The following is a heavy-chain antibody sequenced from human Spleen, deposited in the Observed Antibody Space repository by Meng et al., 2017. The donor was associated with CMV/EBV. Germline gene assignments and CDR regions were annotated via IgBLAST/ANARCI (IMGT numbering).Heavy chain of an antibody. J-gene: IGHJ5*02. V-gene: IGHV4-34*01. CDR1: GGSFSGYY. CDR2: INHSGST. D-gene: IGHD1-26*01. CDR3: ARGRGEELHNWFDP. Sequence: AVYGGSFSGYYWSWIRQPPGKGLEWIGEINHSGSTNYNPSLKSRVTISVDTSKNQFSLKLSSVTAADTAVYYCARGRGEELHNWFDPWGQGTLVTV.